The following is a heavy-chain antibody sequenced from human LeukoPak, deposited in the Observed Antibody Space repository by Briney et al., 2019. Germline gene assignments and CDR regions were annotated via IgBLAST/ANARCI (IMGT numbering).Heavy chain of an antibody. V-gene: IGHV1-2*02. Sequence: ASVKVSCKASGYTFTIYYMHWVRQAPGQGLEWMGWINPNSGATSFAQRFQGRVTMTRDTSISTAYMELSGLTSDDTAVYYCARNPPYCTSTSCYNDYWGQGTLVTVSS. D-gene: IGHD2-2*02. CDR1: GYTFTIYY. J-gene: IGHJ4*02. CDR3: ARNPPYCTSTSCYNDY. CDR2: INPNSGAT.